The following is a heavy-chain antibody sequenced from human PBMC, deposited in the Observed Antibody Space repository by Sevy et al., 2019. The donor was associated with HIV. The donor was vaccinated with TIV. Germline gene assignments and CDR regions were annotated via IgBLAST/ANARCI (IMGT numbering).Heavy chain of an antibody. J-gene: IGHJ6*02. CDR3: ARGPPPFYGMDV. CDR2: ITSTSDYI. Sequence: GGSLRLSCAASGFTFSSYNMNWVRQAPGKGLEWVSSITSTSDYIYYADSLKGRCTISRDNAKTLLYLQTNSLRAEDTAVYYCARGPPPFYGMDVWGQGTTVTVSS. V-gene: IGHV3-21*06. CDR1: GFTFSSYN.